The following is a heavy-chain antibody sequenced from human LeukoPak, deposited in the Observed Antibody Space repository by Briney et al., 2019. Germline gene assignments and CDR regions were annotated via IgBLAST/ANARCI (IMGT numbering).Heavy chain of an antibody. CDR2: TSGSGGST. CDR3: ASTDYYDSSGRDY. J-gene: IGHJ4*02. Sequence: PGGSLRLSCAASGFTFSSYAMSWVRQAPGKGLEWVSATSGSGGSTYYADSVKGRFTISRDNSKNTLYLQMNSLRAEDTAVYYCASTDYYDSSGRDYWGQGTLVTVSS. V-gene: IGHV3-23*01. D-gene: IGHD3-22*01. CDR1: GFTFSSYA.